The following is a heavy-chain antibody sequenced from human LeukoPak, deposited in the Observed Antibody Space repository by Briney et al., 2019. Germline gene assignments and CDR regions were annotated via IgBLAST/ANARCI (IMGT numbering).Heavy chain of an antibody. CDR2: ISSSSSTL. V-gene: IGHV3-48*01. CDR1: GFTFSSYS. J-gene: IGHJ4*02. CDR3: ARANSPPITMAVEAPDY. Sequence: GGSLRLSCAASGFTFSSYSMNWVRQAPGKGLEWVSYISSSSSTLYYADSVKGRFTISRDNAKNSLYLQMNSLRAEDTAVYYCARANSPPITMAVEAPDYWGQGTLVTVSS. D-gene: IGHD3-22*01.